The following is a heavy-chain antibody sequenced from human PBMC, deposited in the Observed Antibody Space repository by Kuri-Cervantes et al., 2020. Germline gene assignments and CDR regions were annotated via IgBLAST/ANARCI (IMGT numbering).Heavy chain of an antibody. D-gene: IGHD3-22*01. V-gene: IGHV4-59*08. J-gene: IGHJ5*02. Sequence: SQTLSLTCAVYGGSFCGYYWSWIRQPPGKGLEWIGYIYYSGSTNYNPSLKSRVTISVDTSKNQFSLRLSSVTAADTAVYYCAEHRDYYDSSGYLIGWFDPWGQGTLVTVSS. CDR1: GGSFCGYY. CDR3: AEHRDYYDSSGYLIGWFDP. CDR2: IYYSGST.